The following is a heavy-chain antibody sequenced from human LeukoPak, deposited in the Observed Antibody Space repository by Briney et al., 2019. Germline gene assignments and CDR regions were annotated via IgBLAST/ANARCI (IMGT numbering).Heavy chain of an antibody. CDR1: GFTFDDYA. Sequence: GGSLRLSCAASGFTFDDYAMHWVRQAPGKGLEWVSGISWNSGSIGYADSVKGRFTISRDNAKNSLYLQMNSLRAEDTALYYCAEGSGSGSYYNCMDYWGQGTLVTVSS. V-gene: IGHV3-9*01. D-gene: IGHD3-10*01. CDR2: ISWNSGSI. J-gene: IGHJ4*02. CDR3: AEGSGSGSYYNCMDY.